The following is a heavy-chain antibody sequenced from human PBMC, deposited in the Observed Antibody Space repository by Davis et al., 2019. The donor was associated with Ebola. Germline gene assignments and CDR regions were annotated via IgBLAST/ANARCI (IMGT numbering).Heavy chain of an antibody. CDR3: AKCRRVGVNAPYDH. CDR2: ISYDGSNK. V-gene: IGHV3-30*18. J-gene: IGHJ4*02. Sequence: GESLKISCAASGFTFSSYGMHWVRQAPGKGLEWVAVISYDGSNKYYADSVKDRLTISRDNSKNTLYLHMNSLRAEDTAVYYCAKCRRVGVNAPYDHWGQGTLVTVSS. CDR1: GFTFSSYG. D-gene: IGHD1-26*01.